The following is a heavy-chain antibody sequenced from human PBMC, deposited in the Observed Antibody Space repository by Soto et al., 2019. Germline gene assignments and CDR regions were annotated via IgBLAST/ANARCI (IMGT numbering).Heavy chain of an antibody. Sequence: GGSLRLSCAASGFTFSSYAMSWVRQAPGKGLEWVSAISGSGGSTYYADSVKGRFTISRDNSKNTLYLQMNSLRAEDTAVYYCAKVWDNWNYRNWCDPGGQGTLVTVSA. V-gene: IGHV3-23*01. CDR3: AKVWDNWNYRNWCDP. CDR1: GFTFSSYA. CDR2: ISGSGGST. J-gene: IGHJ5*02. D-gene: IGHD1-7*01.